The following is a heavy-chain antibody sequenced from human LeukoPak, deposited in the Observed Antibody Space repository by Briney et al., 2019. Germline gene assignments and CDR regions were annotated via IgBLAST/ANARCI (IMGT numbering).Heavy chain of an antibody. CDR2: IYSGGST. V-gene: IGHV3-53*01. Sequence: GGSLRLSCAASGFTVSSNYMSWVRQAPGKGLEWVSVIYSGGSTYYADSVKGRFTISRDNAKNSLYLQMNSLRAEDTAVYYCARMAGPGAADYWGQGTLVTVSS. D-gene: IGHD2-15*01. J-gene: IGHJ4*02. CDR3: ARMAGPGAADY. CDR1: GFTVSSNY.